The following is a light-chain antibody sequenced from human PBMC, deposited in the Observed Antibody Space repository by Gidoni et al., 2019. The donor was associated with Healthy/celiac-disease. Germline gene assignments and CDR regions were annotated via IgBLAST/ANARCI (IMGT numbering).Light chain of an antibody. CDR3: QQYYSTPF. Sequence: DIVMTQSPDSLAVSLGERATINCKSSQSVLYSSNNKNYLAWYQQKPGQPPKLLIYWASTRESGVPDRCSGSGSGTDFTLTISSLQAEDVAVYYCQQYYSTPFFXGXTKVXIK. CDR2: WAS. V-gene: IGKV4-1*01. J-gene: IGKJ4*01. CDR1: QSVLYSSNNKNY.